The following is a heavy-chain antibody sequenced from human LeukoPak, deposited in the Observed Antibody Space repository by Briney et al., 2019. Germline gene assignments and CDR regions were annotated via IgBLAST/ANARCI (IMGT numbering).Heavy chain of an antibody. J-gene: IGHJ6*03. CDR2: IKEDGSEK. CDR3: ARDRRAPYYDFRSGYIDHYYMDD. CDR1: GFTLSSYW. V-gene: IGHV3-7*01. Sequence: GGSLRLSCAASGFTLSSYWMNWVRQAPGKGLEWVANIKEDGSEKYYVDSVKGRFTISRDNAKNSLYLQMNSLRAEDTAVYYCARDRRAPYYDFRSGYIDHYYMDDWGKGTTVTVSS. D-gene: IGHD3-3*01.